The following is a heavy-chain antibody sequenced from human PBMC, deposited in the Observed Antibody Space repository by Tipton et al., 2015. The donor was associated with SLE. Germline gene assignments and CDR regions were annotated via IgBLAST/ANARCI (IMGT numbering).Heavy chain of an antibody. Sequence: TLSLTCSVSGGSVSSHYWSWIRQPPGKGLEWIGYISYSGSTNYNSSLKSRLTISVDTSKNQFSLQLNSVTAADTALYYCTRGRGRGFFDFWGQGALVTVSS. D-gene: IGHD2-15*01. CDR2: ISYSGST. CDR3: TRGRGRGFFDF. CDR1: GGSVSSHY. J-gene: IGHJ4*02. V-gene: IGHV4-59*02.